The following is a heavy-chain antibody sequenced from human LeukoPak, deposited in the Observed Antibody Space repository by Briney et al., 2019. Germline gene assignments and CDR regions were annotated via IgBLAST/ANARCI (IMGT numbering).Heavy chain of an antibody. J-gene: IGHJ4*02. Sequence: GASVKVSCKASGYTFTGYYMHWVRQAPEQGLRGLGWINPNSGGTNYAQKFQGRVTMTRDTSISTAYMELSRLRSDDTAVYYCARDHDYIWGSNNYWGQGTLVTVSS. CDR2: INPNSGGT. V-gene: IGHV1-2*02. D-gene: IGHD3-16*01. CDR3: ARDHDYIWGSNNY. CDR1: GYTFTGYY.